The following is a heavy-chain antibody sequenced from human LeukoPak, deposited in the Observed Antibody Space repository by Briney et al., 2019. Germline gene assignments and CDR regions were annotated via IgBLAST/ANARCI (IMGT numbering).Heavy chain of an antibody. D-gene: IGHD6-19*01. CDR2: TYTSGGT. Sequence: SETLSLTCTVSGSSISNYYWTWIRQPAGKGLEWIGRTYTSGGTNYNPSLKTRVTMSVDTSKNQVSLKLSSVTAADTAMYYCARAAEYSSGWYLFDYWGQGILVTVSA. CDR1: GSSISNYY. V-gene: IGHV4-4*07. CDR3: ARAAEYSSGWYLFDY. J-gene: IGHJ4*02.